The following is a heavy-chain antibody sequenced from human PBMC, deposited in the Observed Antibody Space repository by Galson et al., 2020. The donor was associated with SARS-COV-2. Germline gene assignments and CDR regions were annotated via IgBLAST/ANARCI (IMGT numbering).Heavy chain of an antibody. J-gene: IGHJ4*02. CDR2: FDPEDGET. D-gene: IGHD1-7*01. CDR1: GYTLTELS. V-gene: IGHV1-24*01. Sequence: ASVKVSCKVSGYTLTELSMHWVRQAPGKGLGWMGGFDPEDGETIYAQKFQGRVTMTEDTSTDTAYMELSSLRSEDTAVYYCATVSHSNWNYGYWGQGTLVTVSS. CDR3: ATVSHSNWNYGY.